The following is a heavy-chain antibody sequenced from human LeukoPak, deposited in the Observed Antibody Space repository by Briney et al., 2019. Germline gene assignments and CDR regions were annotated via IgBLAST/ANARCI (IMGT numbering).Heavy chain of an antibody. CDR1: GYTFTGYY. D-gene: IGHD3-10*01. CDR3: APAYGSGSCKDYYYMDV. J-gene: IGHJ6*03. Sequence: ASVKVSCKASGYTFTGYYMHWVRQAPGQGLEWMGWINPNSGGTNYAQKFQGRVTMTRDTSISTAYMELSRLRSDDTAVYYCAPAYGSGSCKDYYYMDVWGKGTTVTISS. V-gene: IGHV1-2*02. CDR2: INPNSGGT.